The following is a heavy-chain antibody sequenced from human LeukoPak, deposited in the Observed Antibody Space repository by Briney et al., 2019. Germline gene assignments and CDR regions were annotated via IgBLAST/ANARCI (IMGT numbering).Heavy chain of an antibody. CDR2: IYPDDSDT. CDR1: GYSFTSYW. Sequence: GESLKISCKGSGYSFTSYWIGWVRQMPGKGLEWMGIIYPDDSDTKYSPSFQGQVTISADKSISTTYLQWSSLKASDTAMYYCARLAFCTNAVCFSNYYYSMDVWGRGTTVTVSS. V-gene: IGHV5-51*01. CDR3: ARLAFCTNAVCFSNYYYSMDV. J-gene: IGHJ6*03. D-gene: IGHD2-8*01.